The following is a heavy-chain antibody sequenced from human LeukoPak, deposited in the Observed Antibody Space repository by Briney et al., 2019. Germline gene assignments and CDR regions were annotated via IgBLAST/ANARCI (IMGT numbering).Heavy chain of an antibody. Sequence: GGSLRLSCAASGYTFRNAWMSWVRQAPGKGLEWVGRIKSKTDGGTRDYAAPVKGSFTISRDDSKNTLYLQMNSLKTGDTAVYYCTTSMWYSSVCYDFDYWGQGTLVTVSS. V-gene: IGHV3-15*01. D-gene: IGHD6-25*01. CDR2: IKSKTDGGTR. CDR1: GYTFRNAW. J-gene: IGHJ4*02. CDR3: TTSMWYSSVCYDFDY.